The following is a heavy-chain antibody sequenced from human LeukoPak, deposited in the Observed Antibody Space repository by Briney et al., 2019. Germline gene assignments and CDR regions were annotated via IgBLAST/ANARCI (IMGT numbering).Heavy chain of an antibody. J-gene: IGHJ4*02. CDR1: GFTFSSYV. CDR3: ARAFDY. Sequence: GWSLRLSCVSSGFTFSSYVMNWVRQAPGKGLEWVSYVSSGGSTIYYADSVKGRFTISRDNAKNSLYLQMNSLRAEDTAVYYCARAFDYWGQGTLVTVSS. V-gene: IGHV3-48*03. CDR2: VSSGGSTI.